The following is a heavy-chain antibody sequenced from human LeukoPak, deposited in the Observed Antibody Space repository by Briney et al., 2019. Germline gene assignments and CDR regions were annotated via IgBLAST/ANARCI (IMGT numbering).Heavy chain of an antibody. D-gene: IGHD3-16*02. CDR1: GGSISSDC. V-gene: IGHV4-59*08. CDR2: IYYSGST. Sequence: SETLSLTCTVSGGSISSDCWSWIRQPPGKGLEWIRYIYYSGSTKYNPSLKSRVTISVDTSKNHFSLKMRSVTAADTAVYYCARGLYPDDAFDIWGQGTMVTVSS. CDR3: ARGLYPDDAFDI. J-gene: IGHJ3*02.